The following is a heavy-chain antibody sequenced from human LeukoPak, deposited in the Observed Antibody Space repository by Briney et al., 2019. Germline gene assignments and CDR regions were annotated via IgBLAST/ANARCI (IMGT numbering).Heavy chain of an antibody. J-gene: IGHJ4*02. CDR1: GFTFSDYY. CDR2: ISSSGSTI. CDR3: ARASSYYDSSGYYL. D-gene: IGHD3-22*01. V-gene: IGHV3-11*01. Sequence: GGSLRLSCAASGFTFSDYYMSWIRQAPGKGLEWVSYISSSGSTIYYADSVEGRFTISRDNAKNSLYLQMNSLRAEDTAVYYCARASSYYDSSGYYLWGQGTLVTVSS.